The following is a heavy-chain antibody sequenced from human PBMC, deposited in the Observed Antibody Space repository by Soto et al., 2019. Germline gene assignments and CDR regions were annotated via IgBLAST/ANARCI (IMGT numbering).Heavy chain of an antibody. CDR3: ARDWGWYSSSHVGMDV. D-gene: IGHD6-13*01. Sequence: PSETLSLTCTVSGGSISSSSHYWGWIRQPPGKGLEWIGSIYYSGSPYFNPSLKSRVTISVDKSKNQFSLKLSSVTAADTAVYYCARDWGWYSSSHVGMDVWGQGATVTVSS. V-gene: IGHV4-39*07. J-gene: IGHJ6*02. CDR2: IYYSGSP. CDR1: GGSISSSSHY.